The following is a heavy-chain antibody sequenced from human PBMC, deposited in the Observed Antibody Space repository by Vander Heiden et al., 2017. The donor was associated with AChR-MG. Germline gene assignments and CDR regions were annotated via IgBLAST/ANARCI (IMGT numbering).Heavy chain of an antibody. D-gene: IGHD2-2*02. J-gene: IGHJ4*02. CDR2: IIPIFGTA. Sequence: QVQLVQSGAAVKKPGSSVKVSCKASGGTFSSYASSGWRQAPGQGLEWMGGIIPIFGTANYAQKFQGRVTITADESTSTAYMELSSLRSEDTAVYYCASPAALSDQNIVVVPAAIIYWGQGTLVTVSS. CDR3: ASPAALSDQNIVVVPAAIIY. CDR1: GGTFSSYA. V-gene: IGHV1-69*01.